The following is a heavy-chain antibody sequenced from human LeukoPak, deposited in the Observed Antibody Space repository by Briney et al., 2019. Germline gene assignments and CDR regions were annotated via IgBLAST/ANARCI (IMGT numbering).Heavy chain of an antibody. D-gene: IGHD5-18*01. CDR2: INAGNGNT. CDR3: ARDAMGYSYGYNWFDP. V-gene: IGHV1-3*03. Sequence: ASVKVSCKASGYTFTSYAMHWVRQAPGQRLEWMGWINAGNGNTKYSQEFQGRVTITRDTSASTAYMELSSLISEDMAVYYCARDAMGYSYGYNWFDPWGQGTLVTVSS. CDR1: GYTFTSYA. J-gene: IGHJ5*02.